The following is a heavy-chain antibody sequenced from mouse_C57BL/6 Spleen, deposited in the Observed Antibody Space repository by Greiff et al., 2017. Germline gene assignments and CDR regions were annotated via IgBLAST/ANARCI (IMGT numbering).Heavy chain of an antibody. V-gene: IGHV1-80*01. CDR1: GYAFSSYW. CDR2: IYPGNGGT. CDR3: ERSEFWVFGDMDY. J-gene: IGHJ4*01. D-gene: IGHD2-13*01. Sequence: QVQLQQSGAELVKPGASVKMSCKASGYAFSSYWMTWVKQRPGQGLEWIGEIYPGNGGTNYNGKFKGKATLTADTSSSTAYMQLSSLTSEDSAVYFCERSEFWVFGDMDYRGQGTSVTVSS.